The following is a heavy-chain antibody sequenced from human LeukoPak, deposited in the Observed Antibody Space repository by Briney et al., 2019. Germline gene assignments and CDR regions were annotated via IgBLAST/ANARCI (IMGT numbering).Heavy chain of an antibody. Sequence: SETLSLTCTVSGDSISSYYWSWIRQPPGKGLEWIGYIYYSGSTNYNPSLKSRVTISVDTSKNQFSLKLSSVTAADTAVYYCARAEYSNYETFDYWGQGTLVTVSS. J-gene: IGHJ4*02. D-gene: IGHD4-11*01. CDR2: IYYSGST. CDR3: ARAEYSNYETFDY. V-gene: IGHV4-59*13. CDR1: GDSISSYY.